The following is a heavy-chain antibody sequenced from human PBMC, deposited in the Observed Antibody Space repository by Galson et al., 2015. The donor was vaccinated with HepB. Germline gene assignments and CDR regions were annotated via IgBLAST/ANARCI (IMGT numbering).Heavy chain of an antibody. V-gene: IGHV3-66*03. D-gene: IGHD6-19*01. CDR1: GFSVSSNY. J-gene: IGHJ4*02. CDR2: IYSSGST. CDR3: AKELKKAVAFDH. Sequence: SLRLSCAASGFSVSSNYMSWVRQAPGKGLEWVSVIYSSGSTYYADSVKGRFTISRDNSKNTLYLQMNSLRPEDTALYYCAKELKKAVAFDHWGQGTPVTVSA.